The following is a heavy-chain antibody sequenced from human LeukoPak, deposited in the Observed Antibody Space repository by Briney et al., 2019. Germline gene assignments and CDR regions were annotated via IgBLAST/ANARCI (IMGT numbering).Heavy chain of an antibody. CDR2: IWYDGSNK. CDR3: AKDLRPDILTGSPFDY. Sequence: GRSLRLSCAASGFTFSSYGMHWVRQAPGKGLEWVAVIWYDGSNKYYADSVKGRFTISRDNSKNTLYLQMNSLRAEDTAVYYCAKDLRPDILTGSPFDYWGQGSLVTVSS. J-gene: IGHJ4*02. CDR1: GFTFSSYG. D-gene: IGHD3-9*01. V-gene: IGHV3-33*06.